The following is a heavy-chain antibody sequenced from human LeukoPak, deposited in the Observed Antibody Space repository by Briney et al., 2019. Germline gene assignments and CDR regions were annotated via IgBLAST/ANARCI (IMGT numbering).Heavy chain of an antibody. D-gene: IGHD3-9*01. CDR1: GGSMSSYY. CDR3: ARHRELRYFDWLSGGEYFDY. V-gene: IGHV4-59*08. J-gene: IGHJ4*02. CDR2: IYYSGST. Sequence: PSETLSLTCTVCGGSMSSYYWSWIRQPRGKGVEGIRYIYYSGSTNYTPSLKSRVTTSVDTSKNHFSLKLSSVTAADTAVYYCARHRELRYFDWLSGGEYFDYWGQGTLVTVSS.